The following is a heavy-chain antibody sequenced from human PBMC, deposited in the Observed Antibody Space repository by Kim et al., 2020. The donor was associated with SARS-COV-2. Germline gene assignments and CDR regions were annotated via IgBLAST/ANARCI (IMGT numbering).Heavy chain of an antibody. V-gene: IGHV4-31*03. CDR3: ARAGREVITFGGVIVYFGS. J-gene: IGHJ4*02. CDR2: IYYSGST. CDR1: GGSISSGGYY. Sequence: SETLSLTCTVSGGSISSGGYYWSWIRQHPGKGLEWIGYIYYSGSTYYNPSLKSRVTISVDTSKNQFSLKLSSVTAADTAVYYCARAGREVITFGGVIVYFGSWGQGTLVTVSS. D-gene: IGHD3-16*02.